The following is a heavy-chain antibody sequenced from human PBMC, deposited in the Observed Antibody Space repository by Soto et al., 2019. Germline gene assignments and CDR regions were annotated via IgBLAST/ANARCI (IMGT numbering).Heavy chain of an antibody. Sequence: QVQLVESGGGLVKPGGSLRLSCAASGFTFSDYYMSWIRQAPGKGLEWVSYISSSSSYTNYADSVKGRFTISRDNAKNSLYLQMNSLRAEDTAVYYCASDRGSGSSLGYWGQGTLVTVSS. CDR2: ISSSSSYT. CDR1: GFTFSDYY. CDR3: ASDRGSGSSLGY. D-gene: IGHD3-10*01. J-gene: IGHJ4*02. V-gene: IGHV3-11*05.